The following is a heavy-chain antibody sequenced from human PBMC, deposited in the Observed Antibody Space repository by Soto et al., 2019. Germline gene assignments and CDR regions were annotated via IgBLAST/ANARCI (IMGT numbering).Heavy chain of an antibody. D-gene: IGHD2-15*01. CDR1: GFTFSAYW. Sequence: EVHLVESGGGLVQPGGSLRLSCAASGFTFSAYWMHWVRQAPGKGLVWVSHINSDGSSTSYADSVKGRFTISRDNAKNTVYLQMSSLRAEDTAVYYCGRGGWCSGHNWPFDYWGQGTPVPVSS. J-gene: IGHJ4*02. CDR2: INSDGSST. V-gene: IGHV3-74*01. CDR3: GRGGWCSGHNWPFDY.